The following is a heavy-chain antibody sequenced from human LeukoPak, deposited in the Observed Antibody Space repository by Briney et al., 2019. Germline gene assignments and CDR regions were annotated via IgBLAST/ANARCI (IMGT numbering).Heavy chain of an antibody. J-gene: IGHJ4*02. D-gene: IGHD2-2*01. V-gene: IGHV1-24*01. Sequence: ASVKVSCKVSGYTLTELSMHWVRQAPGKGLEWMGGFDPEDGETIYAQKFQGRVTMTEDTSTDTAYMELSSLRSEDTAVYYCARDRRGVVPAALSDFDYWGQGTLVTVSS. CDR2: FDPEDGET. CDR3: ARDRRGVVPAALSDFDY. CDR1: GYTLTELS.